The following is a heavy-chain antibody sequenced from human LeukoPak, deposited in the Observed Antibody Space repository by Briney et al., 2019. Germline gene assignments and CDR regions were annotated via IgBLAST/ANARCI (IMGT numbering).Heavy chain of an antibody. J-gene: IGHJ4*02. Sequence: GGSLRLSCAASGFTFSSYAMSWVRQAPGKGLEWVSAISGSGGSTYYADSVKGRFTISRDNSKNTLYLQMNSLRAEDTAVYYCAKGVRYYDFWSGYYFYYWGQGTLVTVSS. V-gene: IGHV3-23*01. CDR3: AKGVRYYDFWSGYYFYY. CDR2: ISGSGGST. D-gene: IGHD3-3*01. CDR1: GFTFSSYA.